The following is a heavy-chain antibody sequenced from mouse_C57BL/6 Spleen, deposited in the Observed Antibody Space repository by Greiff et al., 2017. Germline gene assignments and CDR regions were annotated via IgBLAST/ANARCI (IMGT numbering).Heavy chain of an antibody. V-gene: IGHV14-2*01. CDR2: IDPEDGDT. CDR1: GFNIKDYY. CDR3: ALYGSSPAWFAY. D-gene: IGHD1-1*01. Sequence: VQLQQSGAELVKPGASVKLSCTASGFNIKDYYMHWVKQRTEQGREWIGRIDPEDGDTKYAPKCQGKATITADTSSNTAYLQLSSLTSEDTAVYYCALYGSSPAWFAYWGQGTLVTVSA. J-gene: IGHJ3*01.